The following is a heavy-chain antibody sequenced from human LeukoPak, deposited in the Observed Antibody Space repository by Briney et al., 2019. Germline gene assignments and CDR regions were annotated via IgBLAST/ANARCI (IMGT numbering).Heavy chain of an antibody. CDR3: ARGAGRWAI. V-gene: IGHV4-59*01. CDR1: GGPINSDY. D-gene: IGHD4-23*01. J-gene: IGHJ3*02. Sequence: SETLSLTCTVSGGPINSDYWNWLRQPPGQGLEWIGYIYSSGSTNYNPSLSSRVSISLDTSKNQLSLKLGSVTAADTAVYYCARGAGRWAIWGQGTMVTVSS. CDR2: IYSSGST.